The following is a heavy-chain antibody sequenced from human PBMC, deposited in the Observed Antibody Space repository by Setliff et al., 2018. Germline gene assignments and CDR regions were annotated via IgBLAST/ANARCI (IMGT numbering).Heavy chain of an antibody. V-gene: IGHV1-18*01. CDR2: ISAYNGYI. Sequence: GASVKVSCKASGHTFSNYGISWVRQAPGQGLEWMGWISAYNGYIIYAQKLQGRLTMTTDTSTSTAYMELRSLRSDDTAVYYCARSPPTVVVTAIQAIFDYWGQGTLVTVSS. CDR3: ARSPPTVVVTAIQAIFDY. CDR1: GHTFSNYG. J-gene: IGHJ4*02. D-gene: IGHD2-21*02.